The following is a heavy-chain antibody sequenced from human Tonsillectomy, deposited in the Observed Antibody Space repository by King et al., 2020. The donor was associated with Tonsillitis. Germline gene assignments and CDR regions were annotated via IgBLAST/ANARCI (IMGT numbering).Heavy chain of an antibody. D-gene: IGHD3-10*01. CDR2: IRGSGDST. J-gene: IGHJ4*02. V-gene: IGHV3-23*04. Sequence: GQLVQSGGGLVQPGGSLRLSCAASGFTFSSYAMSWVRQAPGKGLEWVSGIRGSGDSTYYVDSVKGRFTISRDNSKNTLFLQINSVRADDTAVYYCAKTPWIRGVAPIDYWGQGTQVTVPS. CDR3: AKTPWIRGVAPIDY. CDR1: GFTFSSYA.